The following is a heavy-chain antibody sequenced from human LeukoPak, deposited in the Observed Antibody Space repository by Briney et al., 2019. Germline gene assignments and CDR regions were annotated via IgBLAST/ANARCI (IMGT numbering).Heavy chain of an antibody. Sequence: TGGSLRLSCAASGFTFSSYWMHWVREAPGKGLLWVSRINTDGSGTIYADSVKGRFTVSRDNANNTLYLQMNSLRAEDTALYYCARAKPGGNWFDPWGQGTLVTVSS. CDR1: GFTFSSYW. J-gene: IGHJ5*02. CDR3: ARAKPGGNWFDP. CDR2: INTDGSGT. D-gene: IGHD3-16*01. V-gene: IGHV3-74*01.